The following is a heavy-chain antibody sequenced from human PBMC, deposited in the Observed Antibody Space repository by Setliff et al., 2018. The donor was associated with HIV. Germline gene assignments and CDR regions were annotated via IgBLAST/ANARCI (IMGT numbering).Heavy chain of an antibody. CDR3: ARGALLAVFDFDH. CDR2: INVGNGDT. J-gene: IGHJ4*02. Sequence: GASVKVSCKASGYTLSDYYMHWVRQAPGRSLEWMGWINVGNGDTKYSPELQGRISITRDTSANTAYMELSSLRSDDTAVYFCARGALLAVFDFDHWGQGTQVTVSS. D-gene: IGHD3-10*01. CDR1: GYTLSDYY. V-gene: IGHV1-3*01.